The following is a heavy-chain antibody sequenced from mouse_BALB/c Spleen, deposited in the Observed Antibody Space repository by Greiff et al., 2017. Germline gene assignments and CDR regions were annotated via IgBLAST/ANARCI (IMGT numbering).Heavy chain of an antibody. Sequence: QVQLQQPGAELVRPGASVKLSCKASGYTFTSYWINWVKQRPGQGLEWIGNIYPSDSYTNYNQKFKDKATLTVDKSSSTAYMQLSSPTSEDSAVYYCTRDRNYEAMDYWGQGTSVTVSS. D-gene: IGHD2-1*01. J-gene: IGHJ4*01. CDR2: IYPSDSYT. V-gene: IGHV1-69*02. CDR3: TRDRNYEAMDY. CDR1: GYTFTSYW.